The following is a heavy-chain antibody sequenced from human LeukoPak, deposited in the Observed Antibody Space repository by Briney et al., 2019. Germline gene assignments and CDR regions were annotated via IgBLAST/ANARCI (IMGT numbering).Heavy chain of an antibody. CDR1: GYTFTGYH. Sequence: GASVKVSCKASGYTFTGYHIHWVRQAPGQGLEGMGWINPNTAGTSYAQKFQGRVAMTRDTSISTAYMELSRLTSDDTAVYYCARVAYYDSTGGWGRGTLVTVSS. CDR2: INPNTAGT. J-gene: IGHJ4*02. V-gene: IGHV1-2*02. CDR3: ARVAYYDSTGG. D-gene: IGHD3-22*01.